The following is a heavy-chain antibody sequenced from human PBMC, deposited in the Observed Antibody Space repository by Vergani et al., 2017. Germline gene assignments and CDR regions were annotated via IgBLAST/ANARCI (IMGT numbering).Heavy chain of an antibody. Sequence: EVQLVESGGGLEQPGRSLRLSCRASGFTFTDYGISWVRQAPGKGLEWVGFVRKKEDGGKPKQAVLVKGRFTISREDSKAIAYLQMNSLKTEDTAVYYCTTGFPGSSWSTYWGQGTLGTVSS. CDR3: TTGFPGSSWSTY. V-gene: IGHV3-49*04. CDR2: VRKKEDGGKP. CDR1: GFTFTDYG. J-gene: IGHJ4*01. D-gene: IGHD6-13*01.